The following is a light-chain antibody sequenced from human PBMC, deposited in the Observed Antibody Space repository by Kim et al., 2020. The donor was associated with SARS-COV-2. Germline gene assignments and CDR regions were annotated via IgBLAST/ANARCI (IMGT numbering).Light chain of an antibody. V-gene: IGLV1-40*01. Sequence: QRVTISCTGRSSNIGAGYDVHSYQQLPGTAPKLLIYGNSNRPSGVPDRFSGSKSGTSASLAITGLQAEDEADYYCQSYDSSLSGSVFGGGTQLTVL. J-gene: IGLJ3*02. CDR1: SSNIGAGYD. CDR3: QSYDSSLSGSV. CDR2: GNS.